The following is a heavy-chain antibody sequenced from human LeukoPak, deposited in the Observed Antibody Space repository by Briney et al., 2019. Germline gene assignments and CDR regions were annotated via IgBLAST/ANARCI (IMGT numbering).Heavy chain of an antibody. J-gene: IGHJ4*02. CDR3: AREAAVSPRTRFDY. D-gene: IGHD6-25*01. CDR1: GYTFTSYD. CDR2: MNPNSGNT. Sequence: ASVKVSCKASGYTFTSYDINWVRQATGQGLEWMGWMNPNSGNTGYAQKFQGRVTMTRNISISTAYMELSSLRSEDTAVYYCAREAAVSPRTRFDYWGQGTLVSVSS. V-gene: IGHV1-8*01.